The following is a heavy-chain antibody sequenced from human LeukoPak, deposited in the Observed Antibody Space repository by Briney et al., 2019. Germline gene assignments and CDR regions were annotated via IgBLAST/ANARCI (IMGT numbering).Heavy chain of an antibody. J-gene: IGHJ5*02. CDR2: IIPIFGTA. Sequence: GASVKVSCKASGGTFSSYAISWVRQAPGQVLEWMGGIIPIFGTANYAQKFQGRVTITTDESTSTAYMELSSLRSEDTAVYYCARGSYSSGWYPALNWFDPWGQGTLVTVSS. D-gene: IGHD6-19*01. CDR1: GGTFSSYA. CDR3: ARGSYSSGWYPALNWFDP. V-gene: IGHV1-69*05.